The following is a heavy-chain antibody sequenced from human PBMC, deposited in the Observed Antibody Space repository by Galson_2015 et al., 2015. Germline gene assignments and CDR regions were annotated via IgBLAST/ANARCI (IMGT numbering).Heavy chain of an antibody. Sequence: SLRLSCAASGFTFDDYGMSWVRQAPGKGLEWVSGINWNGGSTGYADSVKGRFTISRDNAKNSLYLQMNSLRAEDTALYHCARDGLEWLLWGNNWFDPWGQGTLVTVSS. CDR2: INWNGGST. J-gene: IGHJ5*02. CDR1: GFTFDDYG. V-gene: IGHV3-20*01. CDR3: ARDGLEWLLWGNNWFDP. D-gene: IGHD3-3*01.